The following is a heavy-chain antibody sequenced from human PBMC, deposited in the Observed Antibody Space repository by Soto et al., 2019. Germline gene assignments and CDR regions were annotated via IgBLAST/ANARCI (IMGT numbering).Heavy chain of an antibody. CDR2: NYHSGST. D-gene: IGHD3-3*01. CDR3: AIYYDFWSGYSG. V-gene: IGHV4-4*02. Sequence: QVQLQESGPGLVKPSGTLSLTCAVSGGSISSSNWWSWVRQPPGKGLEWIGENYHSGSTNYNLSLKSGVTISVDKSQKQFSLKLSSVTAADTAVYYCAIYYDFWSGYSGWGQGTLVTVSS. J-gene: IGHJ4*02. CDR1: GGSISSSNW.